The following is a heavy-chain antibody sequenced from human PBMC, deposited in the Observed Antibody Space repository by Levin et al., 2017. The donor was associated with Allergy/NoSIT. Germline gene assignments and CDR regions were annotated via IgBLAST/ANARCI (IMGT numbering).Heavy chain of an antibody. V-gene: IGHV3-30*18. CDR1: GFTFSSYG. D-gene: IGHD3-10*01. Sequence: GESLKISCAASGFTFSSYGMHWVRQAPGKGLEWVAVISYDGSNKYYADSVKGRFTISRDNSKNTLYLQMNSLRAEDTSVYYCAKGSDGSGSSYAFAYWGQGTLVTVSS. J-gene: IGHJ4*01. CDR2: ISYDGSNK. CDR3: AKGSDGSGSSYAFAY.